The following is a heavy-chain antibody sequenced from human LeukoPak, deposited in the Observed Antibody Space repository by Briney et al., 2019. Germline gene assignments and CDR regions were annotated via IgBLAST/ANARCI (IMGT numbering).Heavy chain of an antibody. D-gene: IGHD4-23*01. CDR2: IYSSGSA. CDR3: ARVGYGGDLDY. V-gene: IGHV4-4*07. J-gene: IGHJ4*02. CDR1: GGSISSYY. Sequence: SESLSLTCTVSGGSISSYYWSWIRQPAGKGLEWIGRIYSSGSANYNPSLKSRVTMSVDTSKNQFSLKLSSVTAADTAVYYCARVGYGGDLDYWGQGTLVTVSS.